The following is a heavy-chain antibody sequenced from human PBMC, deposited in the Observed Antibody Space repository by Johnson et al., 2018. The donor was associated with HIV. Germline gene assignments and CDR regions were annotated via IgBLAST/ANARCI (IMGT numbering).Heavy chain of an antibody. Sequence: EQLVESGGGVVQPGRSLRLSCAASGITFSSYAMHWVRQAPGKGLEWVSYISSSGGTIYNADSVKGRFTISRDNSKNTLYLQMNSLRAEDTAVYYCARDRYPRRYFDWLFDAFDIWGQGTMVTVSS. D-gene: IGHD3-9*01. CDR1: GITFSSYA. V-gene: IGHV3-48*01. CDR3: ARDRYPRRYFDWLFDAFDI. J-gene: IGHJ3*02. CDR2: ISSSGGTI.